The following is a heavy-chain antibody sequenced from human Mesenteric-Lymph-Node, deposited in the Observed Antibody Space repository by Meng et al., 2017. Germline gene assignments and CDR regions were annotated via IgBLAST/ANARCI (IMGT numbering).Heavy chain of an antibody. CDR3: ARDGRGYSYGYNYYYGMDV. Sequence: GESLKISCAAPGFTFSSYSMNWVRQAPGKGLEWVSSISSSSSYIYYANSVKGRFTISRDNAKNSLYLQMNSLRAEDTAVYYCARDGRGYSYGYNYYYGMDVWGQGTTVTVSS. J-gene: IGHJ6*02. D-gene: IGHD5-18*01. CDR2: ISSSSSYI. CDR1: GFTFSSYS. V-gene: IGHV3-21*01.